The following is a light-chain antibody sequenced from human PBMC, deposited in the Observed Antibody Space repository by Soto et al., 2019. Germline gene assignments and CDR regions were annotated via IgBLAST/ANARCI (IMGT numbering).Light chain of an antibody. J-gene: IGLJ1*01. V-gene: IGLV2-14*01. Sequence: QSVLTQPASVSGSPGQSITISCTGTCSDVGGYNYVSWYQQHPGKAPKLMIYEVSNRPSGVSNRFSGSKSGNTASLTISGLQAEDEADYYCSSYTSSSTYVFGTGTKLTVL. CDR2: EVS. CDR1: CSDVGGYNY. CDR3: SSYTSSSTYV.